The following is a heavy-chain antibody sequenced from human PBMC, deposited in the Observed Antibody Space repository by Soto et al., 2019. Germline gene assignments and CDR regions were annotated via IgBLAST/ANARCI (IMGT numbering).Heavy chain of an antibody. CDR1: GYSFTSYW. D-gene: IGHD4-17*01. V-gene: IGHV5-51*01. J-gene: IGHJ4*02. Sequence: GESLKISCKGSGYSFTSYWIGWVRQMPGKGLEWMGIIYPGDSDTRYSPSFQGQVTISADKSISTAYLQWSSLKASDTAMYYCARLVTYDYGDYGGYFDYWGRGTLVTVSS. CDR2: IYPGDSDT. CDR3: ARLVTYDYGDYGGYFDY.